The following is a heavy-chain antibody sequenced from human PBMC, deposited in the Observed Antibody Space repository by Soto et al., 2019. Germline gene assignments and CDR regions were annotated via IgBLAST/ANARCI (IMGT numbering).Heavy chain of an antibody. V-gene: IGHV3-30*03. CDR3: ARWVGGSMYDNSGKYDS. CDR1: GFIFSGSG. D-gene: IGHD3-22*01. J-gene: IGHJ5*01. Sequence: QVQLVESGGGVVQPGRSLRLTCAASGFIFSGSGMHWVRQAPGKGLEWVALVSNDGIRKYYGDSVKGRFTISRDNAENMLYLQMNILRAEDTSVYYCARWVGGSMYDNSGKYDSWGQGTLVTVSS. CDR2: VSNDGIRK.